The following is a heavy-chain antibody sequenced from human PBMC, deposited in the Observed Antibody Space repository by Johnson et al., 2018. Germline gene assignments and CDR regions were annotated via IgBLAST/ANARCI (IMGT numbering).Heavy chain of an antibody. CDR1: GYSFTSYW. Sequence: EVQLVETGAEVKKPGESLKISCKGSGYSFTSYWIGWVRQMPGKGLEWMGIIYPGDSDTRYSPSFQGQVTISADKSISTAYLQWSSLKASDTAMYYCSRRSDSSGYYYLDAFDIWGQGTMVTVSS. CDR2: IYPGDSDT. V-gene: IGHV5-51*01. CDR3: SRRSDSSGYYYLDAFDI. J-gene: IGHJ3*02. D-gene: IGHD3-22*01.